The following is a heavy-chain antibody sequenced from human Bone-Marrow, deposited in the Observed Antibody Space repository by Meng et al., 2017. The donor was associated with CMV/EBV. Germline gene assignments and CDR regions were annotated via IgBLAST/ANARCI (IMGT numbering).Heavy chain of an antibody. D-gene: IGHD1-26*01. CDR3: ARAKSYGGSFIFDY. V-gene: IGHV3-9*01. J-gene: IGHJ4*02. CDR2: ISRNSGSV. CDR1: GFTFEDYA. Sequence: SLKISCAASGFTFEDYAMHWVRQVPGKGLEWVSGISRNSGSVVYADSVKGRFTISRDNAKNSLYLQMNSLRAEDTAVYYCARAKSYGGSFIFDYWGQGTLVTVSS.